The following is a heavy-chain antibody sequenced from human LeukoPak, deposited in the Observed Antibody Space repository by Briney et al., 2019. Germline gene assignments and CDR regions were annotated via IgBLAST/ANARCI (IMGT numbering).Heavy chain of an antibody. CDR3: AKDREFGESNNWFDP. D-gene: IGHD3-10*01. J-gene: IGHJ5*02. CDR2: ISWNSGSI. V-gene: IGHV3-9*01. CDR1: GFTFDDYA. Sequence: GGSLRLSCAASGFTFDDYAMHWVRQAPGKGLEWVSGISWNSGSIGYADSVKGRFTISRDNAKNSLYLQMNSLRAEDTALYYCAKDREFGESNNWFDPWGQGTLVTVSS.